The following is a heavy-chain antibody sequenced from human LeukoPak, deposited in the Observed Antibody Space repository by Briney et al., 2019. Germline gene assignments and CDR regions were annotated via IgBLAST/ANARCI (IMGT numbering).Heavy chain of an antibody. CDR1: GGSFSGYY. D-gene: IGHD3-22*01. CDR2: IYYSGST. Sequence: SETLSLTCAVYGGSFSGYYWSWIRQPPGKGLEWIGYIYYSGSTNHNPSLKSRVATSIDTSKNQFSLSLSSVTAADTAVYYCARHYYDGSSYYHLDYWGQGTLVTVSS. CDR3: ARHYYDGSSYYHLDY. J-gene: IGHJ4*02. V-gene: IGHV4-59*08.